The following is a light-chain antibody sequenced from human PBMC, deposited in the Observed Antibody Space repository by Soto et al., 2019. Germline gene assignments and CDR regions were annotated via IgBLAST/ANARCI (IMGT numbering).Light chain of an antibody. CDR1: SSDIGSYDL. Sequence: QSALTQPASVSGSPGQSITISCTGTSSDIGSYDLVSWYQRHPGKAPKLMIYEGNKRPSGGSSRFSGSKSGNTASLTISGLQAEDAADYYCCSSVGYSTVIFGGGTKLTVL. CDR2: EGN. J-gene: IGLJ2*01. V-gene: IGLV2-23*01. CDR3: CSSVGYSTVI.